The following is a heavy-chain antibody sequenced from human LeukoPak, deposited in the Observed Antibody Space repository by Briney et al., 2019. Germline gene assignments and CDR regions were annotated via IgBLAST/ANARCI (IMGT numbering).Heavy chain of an antibody. Sequence: GESLKISCKGSGYSFTTYWIGWVRQMPGKGLEWMGIIYPADSDTRYSPSFQGQVTISADKSISTAYLQWSSLKASDTAMYYCARLYFDTNPYSDYWGQGTLVTVSS. D-gene: IGHD3-22*01. CDR3: ARLYFDTNPYSDY. CDR1: GYSFTTYW. CDR2: IYPADSDT. J-gene: IGHJ4*02. V-gene: IGHV5-51*01.